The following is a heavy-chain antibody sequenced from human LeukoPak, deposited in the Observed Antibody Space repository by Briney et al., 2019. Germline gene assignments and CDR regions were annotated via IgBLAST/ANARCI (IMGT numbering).Heavy chain of an antibody. D-gene: IGHD4-17*01. CDR3: AKESTLTTAYFDY. CDR2: ITDSGAT. J-gene: IGHJ4*02. CDR1: GFTFSNND. Sequence: PGESLRLSCAASGFTFSNNDMSWVHQAPGKGLGWVSAITDSGATYYADSVKGRFTISRDNSRSTLYLQVNSLSAEDTALYYCAKESTLTTAYFDYWGQGTLVTVSS. V-gene: IGHV3-23*01.